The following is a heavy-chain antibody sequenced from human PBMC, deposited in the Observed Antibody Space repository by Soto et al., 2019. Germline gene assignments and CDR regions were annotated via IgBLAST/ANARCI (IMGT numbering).Heavy chain of an antibody. J-gene: IGHJ4*02. CDR3: ARDQGATTRGADY. Sequence: GGSLRLSCAASGFTFSSYGMHWVRHAPGKGLEWVAVIWYDGSNKYYADSVKGRFTISRDNSKNTLYLQMNSLRAEDTAVYYCARDQGATTRGADYWGQGTLVTVSS. V-gene: IGHV3-33*01. CDR1: GFTFSSYG. CDR2: IWYDGSNK. D-gene: IGHD1-26*01.